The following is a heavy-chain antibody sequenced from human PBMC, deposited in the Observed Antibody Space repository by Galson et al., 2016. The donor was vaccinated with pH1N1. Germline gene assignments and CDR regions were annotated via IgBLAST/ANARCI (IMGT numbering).Heavy chain of an antibody. Sequence: SLRLSCAASGFTFDDHAMHWVRQAPGKGLEWVSRISWNSGSIGYADSVKGRFTISRDNAKHSLYLQMNSLRAEDTAVYYCARVVVPAAKNIMDVWGQGTTVTVSS. CDR2: ISWNSGSI. J-gene: IGHJ6*02. V-gene: IGHV3-9*01. D-gene: IGHD2-2*01. CDR3: ARVVVPAAKNIMDV. CDR1: GFTFDDHA.